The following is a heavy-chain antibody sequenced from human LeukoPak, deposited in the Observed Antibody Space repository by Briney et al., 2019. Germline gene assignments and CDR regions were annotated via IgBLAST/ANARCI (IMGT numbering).Heavy chain of an antibody. CDR2: INPNSGGT. V-gene: IGHV1-2*02. Sequence: GASVKVSCKASGYTFNGYYIHWVRQAPGQGLEWMGWINPNSGGTNYAQKFQGRVTMTRDTSISTAYMELSRLRSDDTAVYYCARDQRIVGATNFDYWGQGTLVTVSS. CDR1: GYTFNGYY. CDR3: ARDQRIVGATNFDY. D-gene: IGHD1-26*01. J-gene: IGHJ4*02.